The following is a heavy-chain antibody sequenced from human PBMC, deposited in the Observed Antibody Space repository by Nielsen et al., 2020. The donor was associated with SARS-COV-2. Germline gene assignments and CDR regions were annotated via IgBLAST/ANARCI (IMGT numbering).Heavy chain of an antibody. V-gene: IGHV3-48*03. D-gene: IGHD3-22*01. J-gene: IGHJ3*01. CDR3: RGWLGTFDV. Sequence: GESLKISCAASGFTLISYGMNWVRQAPGKGLEWLSHMSSSGSVIYYADSVKGRFTISRDNAENSLFLQMNSLRAEDTAVYYCRGWLGTFDVWGQGTMVTVSS. CDR2: MSSSGSVI. CDR1: GFTLISYG.